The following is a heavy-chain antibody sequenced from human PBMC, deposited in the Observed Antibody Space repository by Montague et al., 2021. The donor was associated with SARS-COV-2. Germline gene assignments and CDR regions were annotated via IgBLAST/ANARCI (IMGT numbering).Heavy chain of an antibody. J-gene: IGHJ6*02. CDR1: GDFVSSDGYY. D-gene: IGHD3-10*01. V-gene: IGHV4-31*03. CDR3: AREVMGSVNYYQAIKYGLDV. Sequence: TLSLTCTISGDFVSSDGYYWSWIRQHPGKGLEWIGDIDYSGSTHYXPSLKSRVTISVDTSKNQFSLKLSSVTAADTAVYYCAREVMGSVNYYQAIKYGLDVWGQGTTVTVSS. CDR2: IDYSGST.